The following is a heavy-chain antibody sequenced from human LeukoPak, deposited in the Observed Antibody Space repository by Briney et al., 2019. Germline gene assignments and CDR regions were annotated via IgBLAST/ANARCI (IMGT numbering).Heavy chain of an antibody. J-gene: IGHJ3*02. Sequence: PGGSLRLSCAASGFTFSSYSMNWVRQAPGEGLEWVSSISSSSSYIYYADPVKGRFTISRDNAKNSLYLQMNSLRAEDTAVYYCARVLGGYYYDSSGSDAFDIWGQGTMVTVSS. CDR3: ARVLGGYYYDSSGSDAFDI. V-gene: IGHV3-21*01. CDR1: GFTFSSYS. CDR2: ISSSSSYI. D-gene: IGHD3-22*01.